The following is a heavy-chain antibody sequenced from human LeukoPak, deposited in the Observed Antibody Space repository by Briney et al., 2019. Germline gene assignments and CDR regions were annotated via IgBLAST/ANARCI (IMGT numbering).Heavy chain of an antibody. V-gene: IGHV4-59*01. CDR1: GGTISSYY. CDR3: ARVKQRVLFDY. J-gene: IGHJ4*02. CDR2: IYYGGST. Sequence: SETLSLTCTASGGTISSYYWSWIRQPPGKGLEWIGYIYYGGSTNYNPSLKSRVTISVDTSKNQFSLKLSSVTAADTAVYYCARVKQRVLFDYWGQGTLVTVSS. D-gene: IGHD6-6*01.